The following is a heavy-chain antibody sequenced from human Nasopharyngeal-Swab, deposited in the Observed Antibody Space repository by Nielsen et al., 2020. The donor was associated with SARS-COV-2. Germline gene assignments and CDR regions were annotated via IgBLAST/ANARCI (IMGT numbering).Heavy chain of an antibody. CDR3: AREKQYYHDTSGYYFDF. Sequence: SETLSLTCTVSGDSMRSYYWTWIRQPPGKTLEWIGYNSGSTNYNPSLESRVTMSVGTSKNQFSLKLSSVTAADTAVYYCAREKQYYHDTSGYYFDFWSLGTLVTVSS. V-gene: IGHV4-59*12. CDR1: GDSMRSYY. CDR2: NSGST. D-gene: IGHD3-22*01. J-gene: IGHJ4*01.